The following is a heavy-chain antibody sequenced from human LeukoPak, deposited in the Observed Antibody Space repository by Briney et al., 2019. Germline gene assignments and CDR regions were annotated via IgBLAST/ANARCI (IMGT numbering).Heavy chain of an antibody. CDR2: MSGDGKTI. V-gene: IGHV3-48*01. D-gene: IGHD4-23*01. J-gene: IGHJ3*02. CDR3: AGSPTVDAAFDI. CDR1: GFTFSTYS. Sequence: GGSLRLSCSASGFTFSTYSMTWVRQTPGKGLEWVSYMSGDGKTIFYADSVRGRFTVSRDNSRNTLALQMNSLRAEDTAVYYCAGSPTVDAAFDIWGQGTMVTVSS.